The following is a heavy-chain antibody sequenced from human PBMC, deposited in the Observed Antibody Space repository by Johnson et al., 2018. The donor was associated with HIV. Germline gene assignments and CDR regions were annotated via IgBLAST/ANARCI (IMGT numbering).Heavy chain of an antibody. J-gene: IGHJ3*01. Sequence: QMQLVESGGGVVQPGRSLRLSCAASGFTFSSYGMHWVRQAPGKGLEWVAVISYDGKNKYYADSVKGRFTISRDKSKNTMYLQMNSRRDEDTAVYHCAKERLLHDAFDFWGQGTMVTVSS. CDR2: ISYDGKNK. CDR3: AKERLLHDAFDF. D-gene: IGHD5-18*01. V-gene: IGHV3-30*18. CDR1: GFTFSSYG.